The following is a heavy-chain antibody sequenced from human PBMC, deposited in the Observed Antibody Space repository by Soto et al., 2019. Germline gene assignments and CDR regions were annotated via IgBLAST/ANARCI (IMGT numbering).Heavy chain of an antibody. Sequence: PSETLSLTCTVSGGSISSYYWTWIRQPPGTGLEWIGEINHSGSTNYNPSLKSRVTISVDTSKNQFSLKLTSVTAADTAVYYCARDAQIGRGYSVYDTYWGQGTLVTVSS. CDR2: INHSGST. V-gene: IGHV4-34*01. J-gene: IGHJ4*01. CDR3: ARDAQIGRGYSVYDTY. CDR1: GGSISSYY. D-gene: IGHD5-12*01.